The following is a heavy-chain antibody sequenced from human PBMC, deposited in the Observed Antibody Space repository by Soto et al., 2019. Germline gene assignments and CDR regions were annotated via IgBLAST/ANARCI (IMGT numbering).Heavy chain of an antibody. V-gene: IGHV3-7*05. D-gene: IGHD6-19*01. Sequence: DVQLVESGGGLVQPGGSLRLSCAMSGFTFSSYWMTWVRQAPGKGLEWVGNINQDRNEKEYEGSVKGRFTISRDNAKNSLYLQMNSLRVEDTAVYYCARNSGWYRLDYWGQGALVIVSS. CDR2: INQDRNEK. CDR3: ARNSGWYRLDY. CDR1: GFTFSSYW. J-gene: IGHJ4*02.